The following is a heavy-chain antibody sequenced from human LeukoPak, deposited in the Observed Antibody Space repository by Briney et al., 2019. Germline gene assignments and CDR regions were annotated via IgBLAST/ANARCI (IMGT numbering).Heavy chain of an antibody. J-gene: IGHJ4*02. V-gene: IGHV3-30*18. CDR3: AKAVVVPAAMYFDY. CDR1: GFTFSSYG. D-gene: IGHD2-2*01. Sequence: GRSLRLSCAASGFTFSSYGMHWVRQAPGKGLEWVAVISYDGRNKYYADSVKGRFTISRDNSKNTLYLQMNSLRAEDTAVYYCAKAVVVPAAMYFDYWGQGTLVTVSS. CDR2: ISYDGRNK.